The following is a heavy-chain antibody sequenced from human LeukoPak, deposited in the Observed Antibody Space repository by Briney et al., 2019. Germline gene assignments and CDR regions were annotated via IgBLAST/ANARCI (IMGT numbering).Heavy chain of an antibody. CDR2: IIPIFGTA. Sequence: ASVKVSCKASGGTFSSYAISWVRQAPGQGLEWMGGIIPIFGTANYAQKFQGRVTITADESTSTAYMELSSLRSEDTAVYYCARDPPRDFGVVIMGGDYYMDVWGKGTTVTVSS. J-gene: IGHJ6*03. D-gene: IGHD3-3*01. CDR3: ARDPPRDFGVVIMGGDYYMDV. V-gene: IGHV1-69*13. CDR1: GGTFSSYA.